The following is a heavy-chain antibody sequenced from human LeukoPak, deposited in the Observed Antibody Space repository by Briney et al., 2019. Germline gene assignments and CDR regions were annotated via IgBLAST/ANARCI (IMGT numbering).Heavy chain of an antibody. Sequence: ASVKVSCKASGYTFTSYDINWVRQATGQGLEWMGWMNPNSGNTGYAQKFQGRVTMTRNTSISTAYMELSSLRSEDTAVYYCARGVRYYYDSSGYYRFDYWGQGTLVTVSS. V-gene: IGHV1-8*01. CDR3: ARGVRYYYDSSGYYRFDY. J-gene: IGHJ4*02. CDR2: MNPNSGNT. CDR1: GYTFTSYD. D-gene: IGHD3-22*01.